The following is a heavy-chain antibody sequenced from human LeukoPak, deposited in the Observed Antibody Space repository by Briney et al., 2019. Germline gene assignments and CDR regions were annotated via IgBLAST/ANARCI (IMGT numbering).Heavy chain of an antibody. D-gene: IGHD5-24*01. CDR2: IYYSGTT. CDR1: GDSISSSSYY. J-gene: IGHJ4*02. Sequence: SETLSLTCTVSGDSISSSSYYWGWIRQPPGKGLEWIGSIYYSGTTYYNPAIKSRVTISVDTYKNQFSLKLSSVTAADTAVYYCARVRGRWLQSRYYFDYWGQGTLVTVSS. CDR3: ARVRGRWLQSRYYFDY. V-gene: IGHV4-39*07.